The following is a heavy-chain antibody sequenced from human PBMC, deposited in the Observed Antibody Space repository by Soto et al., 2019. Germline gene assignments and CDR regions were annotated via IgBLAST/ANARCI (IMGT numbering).Heavy chain of an antibody. D-gene: IGHD6-19*01. CDR1: GFTVSSNY. CDR2: IYSGGST. J-gene: IGHJ3*02. CDR3: ARDGGQWLGLDAFDI. Sequence: GGSLRLSCAASGFTVSSNYMHWVRQAPGKGLEWVSVIYSGGSTYYADSVKGRFTISRDNSKNTLYLQMNSLRAEDTALYYCARDGGQWLGLDAFDIWGHGTMVTVSS. V-gene: IGHV3-53*01.